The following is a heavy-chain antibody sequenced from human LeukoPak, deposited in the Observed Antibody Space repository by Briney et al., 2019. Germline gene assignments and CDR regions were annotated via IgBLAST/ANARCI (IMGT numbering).Heavy chain of an antibody. J-gene: IGHJ3*02. D-gene: IGHD2-15*01. CDR1: GFTVSSNY. Sequence: PGGSLRLSCAASGFTVSSNYMSWVRQAPGKGLEWVSVIYSGGSTYYADSVKGRFTISRDNSKNTLYLQMNSLRAEDTAVYYCASDPRGCSGGSCYSRAIDAFDIWGQGTMVTVSS. V-gene: IGHV3-53*01. CDR3: ASDPRGCSGGSCYSRAIDAFDI. CDR2: IYSGGST.